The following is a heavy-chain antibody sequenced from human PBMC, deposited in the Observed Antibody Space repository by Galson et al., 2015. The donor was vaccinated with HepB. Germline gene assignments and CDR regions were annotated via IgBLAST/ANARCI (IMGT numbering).Heavy chain of an antibody. D-gene: IGHD4-11*01. CDR3: AKGGNYGYYFDY. CDR1: GFTFSSYA. V-gene: IGHV3-23*01. CDR2: ISGSGGST. J-gene: IGHJ4*02. Sequence: SLRLSCAASGFTFSSYAMSWVRQAPGKGLEWVPAISGSGGSTYYADSVKGRFTISRDNSKNTLYLQMNSLRAEDTAVYYCAKGGNYGYYFDYWGQGTLVTVSS.